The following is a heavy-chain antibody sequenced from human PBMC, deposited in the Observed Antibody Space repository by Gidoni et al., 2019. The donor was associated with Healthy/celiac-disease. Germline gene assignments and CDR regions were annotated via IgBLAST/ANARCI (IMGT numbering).Heavy chain of an antibody. J-gene: IGHJ4*02. CDR1: GFTFGEYA. V-gene: IGHV3-49*04. CDR3: TTNWNDPY. CDR2: IRSKAYGGTT. D-gene: IGHD1-20*01. Sequence: EVQLVASGGGLVQPGRSLRLCCTASGFTFGEYAMSWVRQAPGKGLEWVGFIRSKAYGGTTEYAASVKGRFTISRDDSKSIAYLQMNSLKTEDTAVYYCTTNWNDPYWGQGTLVTVSS.